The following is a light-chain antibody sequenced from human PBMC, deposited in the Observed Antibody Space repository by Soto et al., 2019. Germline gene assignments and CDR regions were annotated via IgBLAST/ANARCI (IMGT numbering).Light chain of an antibody. CDR2: DDN. CDR3: GTWDNGLSVVV. V-gene: IGLV1-51*01. J-gene: IGLJ3*02. CDR1: GSNIGNNF. Sequence: QSVLTQPPSVSAAPGQTVTMSCSGSGSNIGNNFVSWYQQFPGTAPKLLIYDDNKRPTGIPDRFSASKSGTSTTLGITGLQTGDEADYYCGTWDNGLSVVVFGGGTKLTVL.